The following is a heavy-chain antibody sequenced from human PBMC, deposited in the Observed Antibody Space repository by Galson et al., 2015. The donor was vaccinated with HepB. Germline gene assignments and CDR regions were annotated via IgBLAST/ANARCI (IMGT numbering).Heavy chain of an antibody. J-gene: IGHJ3*02. D-gene: IGHD1-26*01. V-gene: IGHV4-59*01. CDR2: IYYSGST. Sequence: ETLSLTCTVSGGSISSYYWSWIRQPPGKGLEWIGYIYYSGSTNYNPSLKSRVTISVDTSKNQFSLKLSSVTAADTAVYYCARAGLRELQGFWAFDIWGQGTMVTVSS. CDR1: GGSISSYY. CDR3: ARAGLRELQGFWAFDI.